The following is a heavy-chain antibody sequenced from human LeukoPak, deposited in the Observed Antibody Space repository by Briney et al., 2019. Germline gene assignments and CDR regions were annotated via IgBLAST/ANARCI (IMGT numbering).Heavy chain of an antibody. Sequence: PGGSLRLSCAASRFTFSSYAMSWVRQAPGKGLEWVSAISGSGGSTYYADSVKGRFTISRDNSKNTLYLQMNSLRAEDTAVYYCAKDAIAAAAPTPNWFDPWGQGTLVTVSS. CDR1: RFTFSSYA. CDR2: ISGSGGST. CDR3: AKDAIAAAAPTPNWFDP. D-gene: IGHD6-13*01. V-gene: IGHV3-23*01. J-gene: IGHJ5*02.